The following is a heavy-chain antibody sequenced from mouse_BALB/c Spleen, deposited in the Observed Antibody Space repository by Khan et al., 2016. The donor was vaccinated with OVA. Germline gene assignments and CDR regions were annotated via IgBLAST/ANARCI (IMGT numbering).Heavy chain of an antibody. J-gene: IGHJ3*01. Sequence: VQLQQSGPELVKPGASVRISCKASGYTFTDYYINWMKQRPGQGLDWIGWIYPGNVNTKYNEKFKDKATLTADKSSRTAYMQLSSLTSEDFAGDLWAREGYDGNYRAWFAYWGQGTLVTVAA. CDR2: IYPGNVNT. V-gene: IGHV1S56*01. CDR3: AREGYDGNYRAWFAY. D-gene: IGHD2-1*01. CDR1: GYTFTDYY.